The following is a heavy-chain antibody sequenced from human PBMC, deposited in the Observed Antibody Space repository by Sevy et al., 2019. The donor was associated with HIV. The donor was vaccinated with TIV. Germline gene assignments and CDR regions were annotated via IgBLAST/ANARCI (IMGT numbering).Heavy chain of an antibody. J-gene: IGHJ4*02. CDR1: GFRFNYHN. V-gene: IGHV3-48*02. CDR2: ISNSGSTT. Sequence: GGSLRLSCAASGFRFNYHNMNWVRQAPGKGLEWISYISNSGSTTYLADSVRGRFTISRDNAKNSLFLEMDNLTDEDTAVYHCAREGNRERQTIPLDSWGRGIQVTVSS. D-gene: IGHD6-25*01. CDR3: AREGNRERQTIPLDS.